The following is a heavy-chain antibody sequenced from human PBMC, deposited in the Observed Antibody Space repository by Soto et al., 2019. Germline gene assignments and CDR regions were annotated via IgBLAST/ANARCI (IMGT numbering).Heavy chain of an antibody. Sequence: QVQLVQSGAEVKRHGSSVKVSCKASGDTFNFYSINWVRQAPGLGLEWMGRVNPIVSMSNYAQRFQGRVTMTADKSTSTAYMELSGLRSEDTDIYYCATSYGSGYRAFDYWGQGALVTVSS. V-gene: IGHV1-69*04. CDR3: ATSYGSGYRAFDY. CDR1: GDTFNFYS. J-gene: IGHJ4*02. D-gene: IGHD3-10*01. CDR2: VNPIVSMS.